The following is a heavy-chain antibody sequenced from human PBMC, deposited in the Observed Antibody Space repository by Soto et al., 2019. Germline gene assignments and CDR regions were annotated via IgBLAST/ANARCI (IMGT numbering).Heavy chain of an antibody. CDR2: IYYSGSI. V-gene: IGHV4-59*01. CDR3: ARVWGGAFDF. D-gene: IGHD3-10*01. Sequence: QVQLQESGPGLVKPSETLSLTCTVSGGSISSYYWSWIRQPPGKGLAWIGYIYYSGSINYNPSLKSRVTISVDTSKNQFSLKLSSVTAADTAVYYCARVWGGAFDFWGQGTMVTVSS. J-gene: IGHJ3*01. CDR1: GGSISSYY.